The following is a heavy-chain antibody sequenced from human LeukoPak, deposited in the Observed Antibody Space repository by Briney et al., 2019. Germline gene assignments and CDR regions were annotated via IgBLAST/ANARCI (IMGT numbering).Heavy chain of an antibody. CDR2: IYYRGST. V-gene: IGHV4-39*07. Sequence: SETLSLTCTVSGGSISSSSYYWGWIRQPPGKGLEWIGSIYYRGSTYYSPSLKSRLSISVDTSRNQFSLNLSSVTAADTAVYYCARGPWFDPWGQGTLVTVSS. J-gene: IGHJ5*02. CDR1: GGSISSSSYY. CDR3: ARGPWFDP.